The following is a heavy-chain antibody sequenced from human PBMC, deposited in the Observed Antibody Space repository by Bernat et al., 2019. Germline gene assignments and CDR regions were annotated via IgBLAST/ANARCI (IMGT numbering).Heavy chain of an antibody. D-gene: IGHD3-10*01. J-gene: IGHJ6*02. V-gene: IGHV4-4*02. CDR2: IHHSGST. Sequence: QVQLQESGPGLVKPSGTVSLTCAVSGGPISNNWWSWVRQPPGKGLEWIGEIHHSGSTHYNPSLKSRVTISVDTSKNQFSLKLSSVTAADTAVYYCARDHWHYYGSGLSLDVWGQGTTVTVCS. CDR3: ARDHWHYYGSGLSLDV. CDR1: GGPISNNW.